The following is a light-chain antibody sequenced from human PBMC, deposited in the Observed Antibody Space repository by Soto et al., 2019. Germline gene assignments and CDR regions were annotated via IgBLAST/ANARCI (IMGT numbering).Light chain of an antibody. J-gene: IGLJ7*01. CDR1: SGHSSYA. V-gene: IGLV4-69*01. CDR3: QTWGTGIAV. CDR2: LNSDGSH. Sequence: QPVLTQSPSASASLGASVKLTCTLSSGHSSYAIAWHQQQPEKGPRYLMRLNSDGSHNKGDGIPDRFSGSSSGAERYLTISSLQSEDEADYYCQTWGTGIAVFGGGTQLTVL.